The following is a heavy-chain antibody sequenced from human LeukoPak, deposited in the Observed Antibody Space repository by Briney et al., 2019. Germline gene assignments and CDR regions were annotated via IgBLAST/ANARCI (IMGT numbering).Heavy chain of an antibody. D-gene: IGHD6-19*01. V-gene: IGHV3-7*01. Sequence: QPGGSLRLSCAASGFTFSSYWMTWVRQAPGKGLEWVANIKQDASERYYVDSVKGRFTISRDNAKNSLYLQMNSLRAEDTAVYYCVGGSGWLFDYWGQGILVAVSS. CDR2: IKQDASER. J-gene: IGHJ4*02. CDR3: VGGSGWLFDY. CDR1: GFTFSSYW.